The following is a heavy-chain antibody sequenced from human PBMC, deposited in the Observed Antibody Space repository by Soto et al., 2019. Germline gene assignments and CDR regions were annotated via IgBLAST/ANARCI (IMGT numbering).Heavy chain of an antibody. CDR1: GGSISSSSYY. Sequence: QLQLQESGPGLVKPSETLSLTCTVSGGSISSSSYYWGWIRQPPGKGLEWIGSIYYSGSTYYNPSLKSRVTISVDTSKNQFSLKLSSVTAADTAVYYCARHGRNCSSTSCYNYYSYGMDVWGQGTTVTVSS. CDR2: IYYSGST. J-gene: IGHJ6*02. D-gene: IGHD2-2*02. CDR3: ARHGRNCSSTSCYNYYSYGMDV. V-gene: IGHV4-39*01.